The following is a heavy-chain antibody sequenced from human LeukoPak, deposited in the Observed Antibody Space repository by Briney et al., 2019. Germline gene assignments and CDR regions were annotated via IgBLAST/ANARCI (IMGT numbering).Heavy chain of an antibody. CDR1: GFTFSRYW. D-gene: IGHD6-19*01. Sequence: PGGSLRLSCAASGFTFSRYWMSWVRQAPGKGLEWVANIKQDGSEKYYVDSVKGRFTISRDNAKNSLYLQMNSLRAEDTAVYYCARGYSSGWWSYYFDYWGQGTLVTVSS. J-gene: IGHJ4*02. V-gene: IGHV3-7*03. CDR3: ARGYSSGWWSYYFDY. CDR2: IKQDGSEK.